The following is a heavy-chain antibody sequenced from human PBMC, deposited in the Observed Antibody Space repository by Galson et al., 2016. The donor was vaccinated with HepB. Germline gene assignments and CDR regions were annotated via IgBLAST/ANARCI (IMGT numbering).Heavy chain of an antibody. D-gene: IGHD1-1*01. CDR3: ARTLYRNEGAFFDY. Sequence: SLRLSCAAPGFAFSDNYMSWIRQVPGKGLECVSYIRYSGDTVYYAESVKGRFTISRDNAQKSLHLQMDNLRADDTATYFCARTLYRNEGAFFDYWGQGILVSVTS. J-gene: IGHJ4*02. CDR2: IRYSGDTV. V-gene: IGHV3-11*01. CDR1: GFAFSDNY.